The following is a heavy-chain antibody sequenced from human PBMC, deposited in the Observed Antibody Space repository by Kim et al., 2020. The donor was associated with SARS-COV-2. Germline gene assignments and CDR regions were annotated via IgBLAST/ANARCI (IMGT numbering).Heavy chain of an antibody. Sequence: ASVKVSCKASGYTFTSYDINWVRQATGQGLEWMGWMNPNSGNTGYAQKVQGRVTMTRNTSINTAYMELSSLRSEDTAVYYCARGEAWPTDYWGQGTLVTVTS. J-gene: IGHJ4*02. CDR3: ARGEAWPTDY. CDR2: MNPNSGNT. V-gene: IGHV1-8*01. CDR1: GYTFTSYD.